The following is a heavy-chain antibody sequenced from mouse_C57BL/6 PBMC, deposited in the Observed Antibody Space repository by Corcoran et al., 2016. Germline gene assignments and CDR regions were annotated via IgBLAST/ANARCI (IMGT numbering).Heavy chain of an antibody. Sequence: EVQLQQSGPELVKPGASVKISCKASGYTFTDYYMNWVKQSHGKSLEWIGDINPNNGGTSYNQKFKGKATLTVDKSSSTAYMELRSLTSEDSAVYYCARSGDYYYGSSPWFAYWGQGTLVTVSA. CDR2: INPNNGGT. V-gene: IGHV1-26*01. CDR3: ARSGDYYYGSSPWFAY. J-gene: IGHJ3*01. D-gene: IGHD1-1*01. CDR1: GYTFTDYY.